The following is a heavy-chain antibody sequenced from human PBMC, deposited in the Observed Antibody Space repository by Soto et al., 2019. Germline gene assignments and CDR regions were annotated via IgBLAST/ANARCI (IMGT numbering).Heavy chain of an antibody. CDR3: ARTKDIALANDY. CDR2: INFSGTT. CDR1: GGSMSIGDYY. J-gene: IGHJ4*02. V-gene: IGHV4-30-4*01. D-gene: IGHD5-12*01. Sequence: KTSETLSLTCTVSGGSMSIGDYYWSWIRQPPGKGLEWIGNINFSGTTFYNPSLKSPATISVDTSKNQFFLKVNSVTAADTAVYYYARTKDIALANDYWGQGTLVTVSS.